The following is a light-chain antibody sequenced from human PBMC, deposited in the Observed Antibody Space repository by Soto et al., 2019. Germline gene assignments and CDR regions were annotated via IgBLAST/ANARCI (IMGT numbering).Light chain of an antibody. CDR2: RNN. Sequence: QPVLTQPPSASGTPGQRVTISCSGSSSNIGSNYVYWYQQLPGTAPKLLIYRNNQRPSGVPDRFSGSKSGNTASLTISGLQTEDEADYYCSSFSSITREVFGGGTKLTVL. CDR1: SSNIGSNY. J-gene: IGLJ2*01. CDR3: SSFSSITREV. V-gene: IGLV1-47*01.